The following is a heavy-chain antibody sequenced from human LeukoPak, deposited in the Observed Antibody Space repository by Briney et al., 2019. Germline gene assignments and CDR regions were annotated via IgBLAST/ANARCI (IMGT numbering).Heavy chain of an antibody. V-gene: IGHV3-43D*03. Sequence: GGSLRLSCAASGFTFDDYAMHWVRQAPGKGLEWVSLISWDGGSTYYADSVKGRFTISRDNSKNSLYLQMNSLRAEDTALYYCARGDYDSSGYGPEGNAFDIWGQGTMVTVSS. CDR2: ISWDGGST. CDR1: GFTFDDYA. D-gene: IGHD3-22*01. J-gene: IGHJ3*02. CDR3: ARGDYDSSGYGPEGNAFDI.